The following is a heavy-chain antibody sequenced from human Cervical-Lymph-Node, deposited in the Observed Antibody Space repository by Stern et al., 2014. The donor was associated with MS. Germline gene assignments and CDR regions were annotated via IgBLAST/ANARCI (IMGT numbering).Heavy chain of an antibody. D-gene: IGHD3-16*01. J-gene: IGHJ4*02. V-gene: IGHV5-51*01. CDR1: GYTFTGYY. CDR2: INLGASSV. CDR3: ARRSNYASGFDY. Sequence: EVQLVESGAEVKKPGESLKISCKGSGYTFTGYYIAWVRQMPGKGLEWMGIINLGASSVRFRPSFQGQVPISADKSINIAFLQWSSLKASDTAIYYCARRSNYASGFDYWGQGTLVTVSS.